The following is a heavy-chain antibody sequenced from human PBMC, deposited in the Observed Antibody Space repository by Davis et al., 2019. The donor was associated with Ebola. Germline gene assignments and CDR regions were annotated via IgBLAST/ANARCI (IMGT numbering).Heavy chain of an antibody. CDR3: ARGQGIFGVDYYFDY. CDR2: INHSGST. J-gene: IGHJ4*02. CDR1: GGSISSSSYY. V-gene: IGHV4-39*07. Sequence: PSETLSLTCTVSGGSISSSSYYWGWIRQPPGKGLEWIGEINHSGSTNYNPSLKSRVTMSVDTSKNQFSLKLSSVTAADTAVYYCARGQGIFGVDYYFDYWGQGTLVTVSS. D-gene: IGHD3-3*01.